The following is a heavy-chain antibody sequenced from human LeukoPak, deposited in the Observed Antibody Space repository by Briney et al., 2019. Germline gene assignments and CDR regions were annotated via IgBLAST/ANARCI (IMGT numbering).Heavy chain of an antibody. Sequence: KPSETLSLTCTVSGGSISSSSHYWGWIRQPPGKGLEWIGNVYYTGSTYNNPSLKSRVTISVDTSKNQFSLKLNSVTAADTAVYYCAMAVAGMFYYWGQGTLLTVSS. J-gene: IGHJ4*02. CDR1: GGSISSSSHY. V-gene: IGHV4-39*01. CDR3: AMAVAGMFYY. CDR2: VYYTGST. D-gene: IGHD6-19*01.